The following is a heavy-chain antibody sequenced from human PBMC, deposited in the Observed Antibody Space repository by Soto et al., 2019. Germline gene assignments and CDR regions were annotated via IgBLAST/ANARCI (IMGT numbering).Heavy chain of an antibody. J-gene: IGHJ4*02. Sequence: SETLSLTCTVSGGSISSYYWSWIRQPPGKGLEWIGYIYYSGSTNYNPSLKSRVTISVDTSKNQFSLKLSSVTAADTAVYYCARENYDFWSGGLDYWGQGTLVTVSS. V-gene: IGHV4-59*01. CDR2: IYYSGST. CDR3: ARENYDFWSGGLDY. CDR1: GGSISSYY. D-gene: IGHD3-3*01.